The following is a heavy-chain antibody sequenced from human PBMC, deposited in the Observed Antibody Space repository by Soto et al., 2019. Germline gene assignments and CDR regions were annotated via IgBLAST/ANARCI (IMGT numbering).Heavy chain of an antibody. V-gene: IGHV3-23*01. CDR1: GFTFSSYA. Sequence: EVQLLESGGGLVQPGGSLRLSCAASGFTFSSYAMSWVRQAPGKGLEWVSAISGSGGSTYYADYAKGRFTISRDNSKNTLYLQMNSLRAEDTAVYYCAKDPYDILTGYYIALNFDYWGQGTLVTVSS. CDR2: ISGSGGST. J-gene: IGHJ4*02. CDR3: AKDPYDILTGYYIALNFDY. D-gene: IGHD3-9*01.